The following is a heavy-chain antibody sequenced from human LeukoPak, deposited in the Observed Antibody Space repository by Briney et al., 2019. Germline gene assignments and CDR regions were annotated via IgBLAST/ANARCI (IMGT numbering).Heavy chain of an antibody. J-gene: IGHJ4*02. CDR3: ASQKGIAAAGDFDY. Sequence: ASVKVSCKASGYTFTVYYMHWVRQAPGQGLEWMGCINPNSGGTNYAQKFQGRVTMTRDTSISTAYMELSRLRSDDTAVYYCASQKGIAAAGDFDYWGQGTLVTVSS. CDR1: GYTFTVYY. D-gene: IGHD6-13*01. CDR2: INPNSGGT. V-gene: IGHV1-2*02.